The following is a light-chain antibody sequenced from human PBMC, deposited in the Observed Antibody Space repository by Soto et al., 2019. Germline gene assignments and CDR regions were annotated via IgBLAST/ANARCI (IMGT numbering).Light chain of an antibody. CDR3: QQNKDWPGT. J-gene: IGKJ1*01. CDR1: QSVSYY. Sequence: EILMTQSPATLSVSPGERVTFSCRASQSVSYYLAWYQHKPGQAPRLLIYHASTRATGNPVRFSGGGSWTEFTHTISSLQSEDFGVYYCQQNKDWPGTFSQGTKVELK. V-gene: IGKV3-15*01. CDR2: HAS.